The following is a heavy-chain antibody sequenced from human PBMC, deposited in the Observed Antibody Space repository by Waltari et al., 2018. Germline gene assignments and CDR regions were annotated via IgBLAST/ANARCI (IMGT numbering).Heavy chain of an antibody. D-gene: IGHD1-26*01. Sequence: QVQLVESGGGVVQPGGSLRLSCAASGLTFSCCGMYWVRQAPGKGLEWVTYIRYDGSNKYYADSVKGRFTISRDNSKNILYLQMNSLRAEDTAVYYCAKDGGNYFLESWDQGSLVTVSS. CDR3: AKDGGNYFLES. CDR2: IRYDGSNK. V-gene: IGHV3-30*02. CDR1: GLTFSCCG. J-gene: IGHJ4*02.